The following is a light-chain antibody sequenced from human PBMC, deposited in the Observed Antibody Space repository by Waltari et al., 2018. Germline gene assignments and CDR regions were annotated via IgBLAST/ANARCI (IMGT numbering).Light chain of an antibody. CDR3: SSYAGSNNLL. V-gene: IGLV2-8*01. CDR2: EVS. CDR1: SSDVGGYNY. Sequence: QSALTQPPSASGSPGQSVTISCTGTSSDVGGYNYVSWYQQYPGNAPNLMIYEVSKRPSGVPDRFSGSKSGNTASLTVSGLQAEDEADYYCSSYAGSNNLLFGGGTKLTVL. J-gene: IGLJ2*01.